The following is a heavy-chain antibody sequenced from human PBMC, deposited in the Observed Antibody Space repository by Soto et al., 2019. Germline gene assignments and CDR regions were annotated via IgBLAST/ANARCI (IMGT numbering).Heavy chain of an antibody. J-gene: IGHJ3*02. CDR2: ISGSGAST. CDR3: AKVESVHVDSFDI. CDR1: GFTFSSYA. V-gene: IGHV3-23*01. Sequence: EVQLLESGGGLEQPGGSLRLSCAASGFTFSSYAMTWVRQAPGKGLEWVSSISGSGASTYYADSVKGRFTISRDNSKNTVRLQMNSLRAEDTAVYYCAKVESVHVDSFDIWGQGTMVTVSS.